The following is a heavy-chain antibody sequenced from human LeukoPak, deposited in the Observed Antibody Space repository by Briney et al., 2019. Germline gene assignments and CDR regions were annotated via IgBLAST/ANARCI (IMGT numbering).Heavy chain of an antibody. V-gene: IGHV3-23*01. CDR2: ISSGGGSA. CDR3: AKTYCSSASCYHFDY. CDR1: GFTFSSSD. Sequence: GGSLRLSCAASGFTFSSSDMSWVRQAPGKGLEWASGISSGGGSAYYADSVKGRFTISRDKFKSTLYLQMNSLRAEDTAIYYCAKTYCSSASCYHFDYWGQGTLVTVSS. D-gene: IGHD2-2*01. J-gene: IGHJ4*02.